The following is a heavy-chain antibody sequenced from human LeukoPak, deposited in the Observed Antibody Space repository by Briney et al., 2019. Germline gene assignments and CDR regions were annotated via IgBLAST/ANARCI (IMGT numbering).Heavy chain of an antibody. CDR2: MYYSGST. CDR3: AREYYFGLDV. V-gene: IGHV4-39*07. CDR1: GDSISSDTYY. Sequence: SETLSLTCTVSGDSISSDTYYWGWIRQPPGKGLEWIGCMYYSGSTYPNPSFKSRVTMSADTSKNEFFLKLSSVTAADTAVYYCAREYYFGLDVWGQGTTVTVSS. J-gene: IGHJ6*02.